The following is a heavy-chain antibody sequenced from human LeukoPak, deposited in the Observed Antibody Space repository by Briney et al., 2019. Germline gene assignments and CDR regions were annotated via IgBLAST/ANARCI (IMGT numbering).Heavy chain of an antibody. CDR3: ARDLAGFGGYSYGMVDY. CDR1: GDSVSSNSAA. CDR2: TYYRSEWHN. Sequence: SQTLSLTSAISGDSVSSNSAAWNRIRQSPSRGLEWLGRTYYRSEWHNDYAVSVKSRIIISPDTSKNQFSLQLKSVTPEDTAVYYCARDLAGFGGYSYGMVDYWGQGTLVTVSS. D-gene: IGHD5-18*01. J-gene: IGHJ4*02. V-gene: IGHV6-1*01.